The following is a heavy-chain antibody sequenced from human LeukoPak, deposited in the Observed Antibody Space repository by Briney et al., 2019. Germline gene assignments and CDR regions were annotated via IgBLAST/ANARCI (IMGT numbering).Heavy chain of an antibody. D-gene: IGHD3-10*01. V-gene: IGHV1-2*02. CDR2: INPNNGGT. Sequence: ASVKVSCKASGYTFTGYYIHWVRQAPGQGLEWMGWINPNNGGTNYAQKFQGRVTMTRDTSISTAYMELSSLRSDDTAVYCCARWGRMVGITRVRGVAYGMDVWGQETTVTVSS. CDR3: ARWGRMVGITRVRGVAYGMDV. J-gene: IGHJ6*01. CDR1: GYTFTGYY.